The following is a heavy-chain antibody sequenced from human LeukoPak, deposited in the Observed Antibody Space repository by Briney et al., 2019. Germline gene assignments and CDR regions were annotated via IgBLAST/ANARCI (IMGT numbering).Heavy chain of an antibody. CDR2: ISSSSSYI. CDR3: AEGEMAHVY. D-gene: IGHD5-24*01. J-gene: IGHJ4*01. Sequence: GGSLRLSCAASGFTFSSYSMNWGRQAPGRGLEWVSSISSSSSYIYYADSVKGRFTISRDNAKNSLYLQMNSLRAEDTAVYYCAEGEMAHVYWGQGTLLTVSS. V-gene: IGHV3-21*01. CDR1: GFTFSSYS.